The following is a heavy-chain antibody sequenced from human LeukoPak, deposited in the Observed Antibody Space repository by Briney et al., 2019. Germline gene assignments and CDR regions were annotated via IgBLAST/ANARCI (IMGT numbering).Heavy chain of an antibody. CDR3: ARVNGGTRFDP. D-gene: IGHD4-23*01. V-gene: IGHV3-74*01. Sequence: GGSLILSCAAPGFPFGSYWVPWVRQTPGKVLMWVSRVQHYGSRASDADYVKGRFTIPRDNASNTLYREMNSLRAEDTDVYYCARVNGGTRFDPWGQGTLVTVSS. J-gene: IGHJ5*02. CDR2: VQHYGSRA. CDR1: GFPFGSYW.